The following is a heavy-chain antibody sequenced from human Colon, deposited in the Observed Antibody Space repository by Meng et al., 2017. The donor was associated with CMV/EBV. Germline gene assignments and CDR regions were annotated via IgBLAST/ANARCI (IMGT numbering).Heavy chain of an antibody. CDR1: GISFKSYA. V-gene: IGHV3-23*01. J-gene: IGHJ4*02. CDR2: ISSAGDEI. CDR3: AKNLFVPPAIMSVFAPNDY. D-gene: IGHD2-2*02. Sequence: GESLKISCAFSGISFKSYAMSWVRQAPGQGLEWVAVISSAGDEIYYADSVKGRFIVSRDNAKNTLFLQINGLRAKDTAVYYCAKNLFVPPAIMSVFAPNDYWGQGTLVTVSS.